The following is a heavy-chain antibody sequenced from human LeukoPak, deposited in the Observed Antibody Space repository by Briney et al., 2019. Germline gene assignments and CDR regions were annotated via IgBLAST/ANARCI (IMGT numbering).Heavy chain of an antibody. J-gene: IGHJ3*02. Sequence: GGSLRLSCAASGFTFSNYEMTWVRQAPGKGLEWVSYIGSSGNTIYYADSVKGRFTISRDNAKNSLYLQMNSLRAEDTAVYYCARGSILLWFGGPDAFDIWGQGTMVTVSS. CDR1: GFTFSNYE. CDR3: ARGSILLWFGGPDAFDI. CDR2: IGSSGNTI. D-gene: IGHD3-10*01. V-gene: IGHV3-48*03.